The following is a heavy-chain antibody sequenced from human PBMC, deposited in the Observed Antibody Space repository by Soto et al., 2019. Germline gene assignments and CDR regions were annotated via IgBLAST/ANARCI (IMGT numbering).Heavy chain of an antibody. CDR3: ARGKSSGPLYYFDT. J-gene: IGHJ4*02. Sequence: SETLSLTCGVYNGSFSDYFWNWIRQPPGKGLEWIGEIRESGFATYNPSLKRRVTMSVDTANNQFSLKVTPVTAADTAVYYCARGKSSGPLYYFDTWGQGTLVTVSS. CDR1: NGSFSDYF. V-gene: IGHV4-34*01. D-gene: IGHD6-19*01. CDR2: IRESGFA.